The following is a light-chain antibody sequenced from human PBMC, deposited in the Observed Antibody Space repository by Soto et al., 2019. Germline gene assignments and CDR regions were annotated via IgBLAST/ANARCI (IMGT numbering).Light chain of an antibody. CDR1: PSVSAN. CDR3: QESSNWPYT. Sequence: EIVMTQSPATLSVSPGERVTLSCRASPSVSANLAWYQQQPGPAPRLLIYAASTRATTTPARFSGRGAGTEFTLATNSRPSGDFAGERCQESSNWPYTFGQGTK. V-gene: IGKV3-15*01. CDR2: AAS. J-gene: IGKJ2*01.